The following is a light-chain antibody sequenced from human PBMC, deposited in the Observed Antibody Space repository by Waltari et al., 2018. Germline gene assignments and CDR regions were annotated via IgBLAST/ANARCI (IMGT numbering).Light chain of an antibody. Sequence: QPALTQPAAASASPAQSLTISCTGTNNALGRYHLVSWYQQHPGKAPKVIIFEFNKRPSGVSNRFSGSKSGNTASLTVSGLHPEDEADYYCFSYAGTPRVVFGGGTKLTVL. CDR1: NNALGRYHL. J-gene: IGLJ2*01. V-gene: IGLV2-23*02. CDR2: EFN. CDR3: FSYAGTPRVV.